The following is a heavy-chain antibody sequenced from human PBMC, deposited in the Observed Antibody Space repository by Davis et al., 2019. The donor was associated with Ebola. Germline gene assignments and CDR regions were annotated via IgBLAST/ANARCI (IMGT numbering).Heavy chain of an antibody. J-gene: IGHJ5*02. CDR1: GGTFSSYA. Sequence: SVKVSCKASGGTFSSYAISWVRQAPGQGLEWMGRIIPILGIANYAQKFQGRVTITADKSTSTAYMELSSLRSEDTAVYYCARTYYYDSSGSGWFEPWGQGTLVTVSS. CDR2: IIPILGIA. V-gene: IGHV1-69*04. CDR3: ARTYYYDSSGSGWFEP. D-gene: IGHD3-22*01.